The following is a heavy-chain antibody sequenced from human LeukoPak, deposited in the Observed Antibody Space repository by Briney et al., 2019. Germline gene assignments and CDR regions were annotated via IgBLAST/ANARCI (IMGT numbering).Heavy chain of an antibody. V-gene: IGHV1-69*05. D-gene: IGHD2-2*01. Sequence: ASVKVSCKASGGSFSSYGISWVRQAPGQGLEWMGGIIPIFGTANYAQKFQGRVTITTDESTSTAYMELSSLRSEDTAVYYCARALADIVVVPAAERYNWFDPWGQGTLVTVSS. J-gene: IGHJ5*02. CDR2: IIPIFGTA. CDR1: GGSFSSYG. CDR3: ARALADIVVVPAAERYNWFDP.